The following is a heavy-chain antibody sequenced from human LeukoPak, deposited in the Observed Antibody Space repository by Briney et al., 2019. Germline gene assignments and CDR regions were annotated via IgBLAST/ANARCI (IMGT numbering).Heavy chain of an antibody. Sequence: PGRSLRLSCAASGLTFSSHAMHWVRQAPGKGLEWVSSISSSSSYIYYADSVKGRFAISRDNAKNSLYLQMNSLRAEDTAVYYCAKGRYCSSTSCIPNWFDPWGQGTLVTVSS. J-gene: IGHJ5*02. V-gene: IGHV3-21*01. CDR3: AKGRYCSSTSCIPNWFDP. CDR1: GLTFSSHA. D-gene: IGHD2-2*01. CDR2: ISSSSSYI.